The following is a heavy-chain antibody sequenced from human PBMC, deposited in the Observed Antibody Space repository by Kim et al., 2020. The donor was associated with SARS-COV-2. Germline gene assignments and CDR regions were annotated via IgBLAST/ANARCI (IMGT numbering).Heavy chain of an antibody. D-gene: IGHD2-2*03. CDR1: GFTVTRTY. CDR2: IDTAGTT. CDR3: ARGKWMLDY. Sequence: GGSLRLSCAVSGFTVTRTYMTWVRQAPGKGLEWVSLIDTAGTTSYADSVKGRFTISRDHSKNMLSLEMNSLRAEDTAVYYCARGKWMLDYWGQGTLVTVS. J-gene: IGHJ4*02. V-gene: IGHV3-66*01.